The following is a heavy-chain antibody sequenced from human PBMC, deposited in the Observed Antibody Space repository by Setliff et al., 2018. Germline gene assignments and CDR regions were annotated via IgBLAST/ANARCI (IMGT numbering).Heavy chain of an antibody. V-gene: IGHV3-30*02. Sequence: GGSLRLSCAASGFSFSTYAMHWVRQAPGKGLEWVALIWYDGSNIHYVDSVKGRFTISRDNSKNTLYLQMNSLRTEDTAVYYCARGRKYRAVYFFNYWGQGALVTVSS. D-gene: IGHD1-1*01. CDR3: ARGRKYRAVYFFNY. J-gene: IGHJ4*02. CDR1: GFSFSTYA. CDR2: IWYDGSNI.